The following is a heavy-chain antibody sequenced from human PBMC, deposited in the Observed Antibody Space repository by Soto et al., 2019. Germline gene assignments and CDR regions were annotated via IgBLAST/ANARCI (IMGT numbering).Heavy chain of an antibody. CDR3: AKAGYCSGGSCTLAWFDP. CDR1: GFTFSSYA. V-gene: IGHV3-23*01. Sequence: GSLRLSCAASGFTFSSYAMSWVRQAPGKGLEWVSAISGSGGSTYYADSVKGRFTISRDNSKNTLYLQMNSLRAEDTAVYYCAKAGYCSGGSCTLAWFDPWGQGTLVTVSS. J-gene: IGHJ5*02. CDR2: ISGSGGST. D-gene: IGHD2-15*01.